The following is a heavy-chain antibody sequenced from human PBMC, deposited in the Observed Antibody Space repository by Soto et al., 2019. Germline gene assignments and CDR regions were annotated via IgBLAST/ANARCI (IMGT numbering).Heavy chain of an antibody. Sequence: PGGSLRLSCAASGFTVSSNYMSWVRQAPGKGLEWVSAISGSGGSTYHADSVKGRFTISRDNSKNTLYLQMNSLRAEDTAVYYCAKDKYGDDAFDIWGQGTMVTVSS. J-gene: IGHJ3*02. CDR2: ISGSGGST. CDR1: GFTVSSNY. D-gene: IGHD4-17*01. V-gene: IGHV3-23*01. CDR3: AKDKYGDDAFDI.